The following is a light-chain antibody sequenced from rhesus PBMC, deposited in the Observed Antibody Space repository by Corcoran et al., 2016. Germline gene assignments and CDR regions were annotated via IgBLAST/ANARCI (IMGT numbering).Light chain of an antibody. Sequence: DIQMSQSPSSLSASVGDRVTITCRASQGISSYLNWYQQKPGKAPKLLIYYANSLASGVPSRFSGSGSGTAFTLTISSLQPEDFATYYCQQGNSNPPTFGQGTKVEIK. CDR2: YAN. CDR3: QQGNSNPPT. J-gene: IGKJ1*01. V-gene: IGKV1-32*02. CDR1: QGISSY.